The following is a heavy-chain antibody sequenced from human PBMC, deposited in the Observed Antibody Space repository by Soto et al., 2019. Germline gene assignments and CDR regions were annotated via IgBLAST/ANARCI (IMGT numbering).Heavy chain of an antibody. J-gene: IGHJ6*03. CDR2: INADNGNT. CDR1: GYTFTSYA. Sequence: ASVKVSCKASGYTFTSYAMHWVRQAPGQRLEWMGWINADNGNTKYSQKLQGRVTITRDTSTSTAYMELRSLRSEDTAVYYCARVDDDYRGYYYYYMDVWCKGTMVTVSS. D-gene: IGHD4-4*01. CDR3: ARVDDDYRGYYYYYMDV. V-gene: IGHV1-3*01.